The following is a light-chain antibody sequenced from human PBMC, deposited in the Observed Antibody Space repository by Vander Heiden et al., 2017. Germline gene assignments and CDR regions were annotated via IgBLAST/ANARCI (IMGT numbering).Light chain of an antibody. V-gene: IGKV1-5*03. CDR2: KAS. Sequence: DIQMTHSPSTLSSSVGDRVTITCRASQSISSWLAWYQQKPGKAPKLLIYKASSLESWVPSRFSGSGSGTEFTLTISSLQPDDFATYYCQQDNSYPNSFGGGTKLEIK. J-gene: IGKJ4*01. CDR3: QQDNSYPNS. CDR1: QSISSW.